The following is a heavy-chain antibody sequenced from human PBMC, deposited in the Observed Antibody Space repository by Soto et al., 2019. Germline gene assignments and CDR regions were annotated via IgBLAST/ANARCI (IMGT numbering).Heavy chain of an antibody. Sequence: SETLSLTCTVSGASISVHSYYWTWIRQPPGKGLEWIGSSYYSGTTYFNPSLKGRVTMSVDASRNQFSLKLTSMTAADTAVYYCARLGGYVSVGYYYLWDSWGQGTLVTVSS. CDR1: GASISVHSYY. D-gene: IGHD3-22*01. CDR3: ARLGGYVSVGYYYLWDS. J-gene: IGHJ4*02. CDR2: SYYSGTT. V-gene: IGHV4-39*01.